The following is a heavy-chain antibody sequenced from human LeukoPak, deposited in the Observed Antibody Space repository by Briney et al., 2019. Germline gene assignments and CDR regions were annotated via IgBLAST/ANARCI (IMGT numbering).Heavy chain of an antibody. CDR3: ALEYSSSSGFDY. D-gene: IGHD6-6*01. Sequence: GESLRLSCTASGFTFSNFWMGWVRQAPGKGLEWVAVISYDGSNKYYADSVKGRFTISRDNSKNTLYLQMNSLRAEDTAVYYCALEYSSSSGFDYWGQGTLVTVSS. CDR2: ISYDGSNK. J-gene: IGHJ4*02. CDR1: GFTFSNFW. V-gene: IGHV3-30*03.